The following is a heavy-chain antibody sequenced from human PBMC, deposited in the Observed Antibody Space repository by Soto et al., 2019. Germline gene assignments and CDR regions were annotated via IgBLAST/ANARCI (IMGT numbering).Heavy chain of an antibody. V-gene: IGHV3-30*03. CDR1: GFTFSSYG. CDR3: AVGAQGP. J-gene: IGHJ5*02. CDR2: ISYDGSNK. Sequence: GGSLRLSCAASGFTFSSYGMHWVRQAPGKGLEWVAVISYDGSNKYYADSVKGRFTISRDNSKNTLYLQMNSLRAEDTAVYYCAVGAQGPWGQGTLVTVSS.